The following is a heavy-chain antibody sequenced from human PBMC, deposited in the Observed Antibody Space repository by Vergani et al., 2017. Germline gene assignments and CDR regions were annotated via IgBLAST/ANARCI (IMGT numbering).Heavy chain of an antibody. V-gene: IGHV3-13*01. Sequence: EVQLVESGGGLVQPGGSLRLSCAASGFTFSSYDMHWVRQATGKGLEWVSAIGTAGDTYYPGSVKGRFTISRENAKNSLYLQMNSLRAGDTAVYYCARVSGVGATEAFDIWGQGTMVTVSS. J-gene: IGHJ3*02. CDR1: GFTFSSYD. D-gene: IGHD1-26*01. CDR2: IGTAGDT. CDR3: ARVSGVGATEAFDI.